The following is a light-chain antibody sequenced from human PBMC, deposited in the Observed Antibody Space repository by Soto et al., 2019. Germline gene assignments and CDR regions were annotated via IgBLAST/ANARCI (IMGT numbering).Light chain of an antibody. Sequence: EVVLTQSPGTLSLSPGGRATLSCRASQSVSRRLAWYQQRPGQSPRLLISGASMRASGVPVRFIGSGSGTDFTLTITRLEPEDFAVYYCQQYNNWPPSITFGQGTRLEIK. CDR1: QSVSRR. CDR2: GAS. J-gene: IGKJ5*01. CDR3: QQYNNWPPSIT. V-gene: IGKV3D-15*01.